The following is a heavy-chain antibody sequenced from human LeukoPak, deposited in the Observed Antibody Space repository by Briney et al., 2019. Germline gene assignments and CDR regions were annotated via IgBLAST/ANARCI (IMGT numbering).Heavy chain of an antibody. V-gene: IGHV4-59*01. CDR3: ARGYSSSLGYYYYYMDV. D-gene: IGHD6-13*01. CDR1: GGSISSYY. CDR2: IYYSGRT. Sequence: SETQFLTCTVSGGSISSYYWSWIRQPPGKGLEWIGYIYYSGRTNYNPSLKSRVTISVDTSKNQFSLKLSSVTAADTAVYYCARGYSSSLGYYYYYMDVWGKGTTVTVSS. J-gene: IGHJ6*03.